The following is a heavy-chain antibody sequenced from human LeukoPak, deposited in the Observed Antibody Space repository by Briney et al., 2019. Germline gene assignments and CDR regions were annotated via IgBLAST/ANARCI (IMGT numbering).Heavy chain of an antibody. Sequence: GGSLRLSCAASGFTFSSYSMNWVRQAPGKGLEWVSSISSSSSYIYYADSVKGRFTISRDNAKNSLYLQMNSLRAEDTAVYYCARGITTVTTIDYWAREPWSPSPQ. CDR1: GFTFSSYS. V-gene: IGHV3-21*01. J-gene: IGHJ4*02. CDR2: ISSSSSYI. D-gene: IGHD4-17*01. CDR3: ARGITTVTTIDY.